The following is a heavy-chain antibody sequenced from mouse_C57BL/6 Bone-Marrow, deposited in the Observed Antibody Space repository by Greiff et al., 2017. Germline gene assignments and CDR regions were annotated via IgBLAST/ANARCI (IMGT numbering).Heavy chain of an antibody. J-gene: IGHJ3*01. CDR2: ISSGGSYT. V-gene: IGHV5-6*01. CDR1: GFTFSSYG. Sequence: EVQLVESGGDLVKPGGSLKLSCAASGFTFSSYGMSWVRQTPDKRLEWVATISSGGSYTYYPDSVKGRFTISRDNAKNTLYLQMSSLKSEDTAMYYCAKPLGAWFAYGGQGTLVTVSA. CDR3: AKPLGAWFAY.